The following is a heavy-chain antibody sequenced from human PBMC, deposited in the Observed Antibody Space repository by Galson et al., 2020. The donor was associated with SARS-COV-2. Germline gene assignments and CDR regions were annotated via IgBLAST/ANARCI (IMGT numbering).Heavy chain of an antibody. D-gene: IGHD3-22*01. Sequence: SGHTLVKPTQPLTLTCTFSGFSLSTSGVGVGWIRQPPGTALAWLALISWDDDKRYSPSLKSRLTITKDTSKTQVVLTMTNMDPVDTATYYCARHRITMIVDYWGQGTLVTVSS. CDR3: ARHRITMIVDY. J-gene: IGHJ4*02. V-gene: IGHV2-5*02. CDR1: GFSLSTSGVG. CDR2: ISWDDDK.